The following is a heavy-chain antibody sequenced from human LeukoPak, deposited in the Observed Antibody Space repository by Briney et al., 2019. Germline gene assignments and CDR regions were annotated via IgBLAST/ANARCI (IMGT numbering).Heavy chain of an antibody. Sequence: GGSLRLSCAASGFTFSSYEMNWVRQAPGKGLEWVSYISSSGSTIYYADSVKGRFTISRDNAKNSLYLQMNSLRAEDTAVYYCASSYYDFWSGYSLSYYFDYWSQGTLVTVSS. CDR2: ISSSGSTI. CDR1: GFTFSSYE. V-gene: IGHV3-48*03. D-gene: IGHD3-3*01. J-gene: IGHJ4*02. CDR3: ASSYYDFWSGYSLSYYFDY.